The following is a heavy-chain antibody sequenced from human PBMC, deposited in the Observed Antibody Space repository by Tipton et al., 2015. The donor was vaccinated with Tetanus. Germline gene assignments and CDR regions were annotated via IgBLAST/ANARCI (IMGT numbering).Heavy chain of an antibody. J-gene: IGHJ3*02. D-gene: IGHD4-23*01. CDR3: AKSERRKVVTDDAFDI. Sequence: SLRLSCAAAGFTFDDYAMHWVRQAPGKGLEWVSGISWNSGTLVYADSVKGRFTISSDNAKNSLYMQMNSLRTEDTALYYCAKSERRKVVTDDAFDIWGQGTMVTVSS. V-gene: IGHV3-9*01. CDR1: GFTFDDYA. CDR2: ISWNSGTL.